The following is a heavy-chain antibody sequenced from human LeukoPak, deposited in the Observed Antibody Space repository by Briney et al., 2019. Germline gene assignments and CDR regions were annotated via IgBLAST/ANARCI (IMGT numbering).Heavy chain of an antibody. J-gene: IGHJ4*02. CDR3: ARSAFLVTAPGLYYFDY. D-gene: IGHD6-13*01. CDR2: IYNSGST. V-gene: IGHV4-4*07. Sequence: SETLSLTCTVSGGSISSYYWSWIRQPAGKGLEWIGHIYNSGSTNYNPSLKGRVTMSVATSKNQFSLHLSSVTPADTAVYYCARSAFLVTAPGLYYFDYWGQGTLVAVSS. CDR1: GGSISSYY.